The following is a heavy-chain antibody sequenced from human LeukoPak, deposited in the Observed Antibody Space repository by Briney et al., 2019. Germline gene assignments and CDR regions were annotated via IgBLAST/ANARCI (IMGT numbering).Heavy chain of an antibody. V-gene: IGHV4-59*12. CDR1: GGSISSYY. Sequence: TSGTLSLTCTVSGGSISSYYWSWIRQPPGKGLEWIGYIYYSGSTNYNPSLKSRVTISVDTSKNQFSLKLSSVTAADTAVYYCARESVITTSWVSYYFDYWGQGTLVTVSS. D-gene: IGHD3-22*01. CDR3: ARESVITTSWVSYYFDY. J-gene: IGHJ4*02. CDR2: IYYSGST.